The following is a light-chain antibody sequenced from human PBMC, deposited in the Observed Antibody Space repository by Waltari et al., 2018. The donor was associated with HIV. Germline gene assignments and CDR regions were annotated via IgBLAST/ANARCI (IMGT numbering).Light chain of an antibody. CDR3: QTWVTGILV. Sequence: QLVLSQSPSASASLGASVTLTCTLSSGHSSYAIAWHQPQPEKVPQYLLKVTSDGSHTKGDGIPDRFSGSSSGAERYLTISSLQSEDEADYYCQTWVTGILVFGGGTKLTVL. CDR2: VTSDGSH. J-gene: IGLJ3*02. V-gene: IGLV4-69*01. CDR1: SGHSSYA.